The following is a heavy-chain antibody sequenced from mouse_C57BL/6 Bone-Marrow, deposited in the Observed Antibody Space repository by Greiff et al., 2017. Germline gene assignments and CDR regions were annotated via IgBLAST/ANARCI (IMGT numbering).Heavy chain of an antibody. D-gene: IGHD2-2*01. V-gene: IGHV1-42*01. CDR3: SGTEGYPFAY. Sequence: VQLQQSGPELVKPGASVKISCKASGYSFTGYYMNWVKQSPEKSLEWIGEINPSTGGTTYNQKFKAKATLTVDQSSSTAYMQLKSLTSEDSAVYYCSGTEGYPFAYGGQGTLVTVSA. J-gene: IGHJ3*01. CDR2: INPSTGGT. CDR1: GYSFTGYY.